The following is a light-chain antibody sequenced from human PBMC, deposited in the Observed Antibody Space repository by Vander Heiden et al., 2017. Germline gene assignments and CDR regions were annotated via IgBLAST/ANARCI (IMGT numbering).Light chain of an antibody. CDR3: LQDYNYPLT. J-gene: IGKJ4*01. CDR1: QGIRND. CDR2: AAS. V-gene: IGKV1-6*01. Sequence: AIQMTQSPSSLSASVGDSVTTTCRASQGIRNDLGWYQQKPGKAPKLLIYAASSLQSGVPSRFSGSGSGTDFTLTISSLQPEDFATYYCLQDYNYPLTFGGGTKVEIK.